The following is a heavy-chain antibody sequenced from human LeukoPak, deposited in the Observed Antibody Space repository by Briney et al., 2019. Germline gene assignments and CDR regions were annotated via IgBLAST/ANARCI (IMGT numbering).Heavy chain of an antibody. CDR3: ARVRATVTILRIPNYYYMDV. D-gene: IGHD4-17*01. CDR2: IYYSGST. Sequence: SETLSLTCTVSGGSISSYYWSWIRQPPGKGLEWIGHIYYSGSTNYNPSLKSRVTISVDTSKNQFSLKLSSVTAADTAVYYCARVRATVTILRIPNYYYMDVWGKGTTVTISS. J-gene: IGHJ6*03. CDR1: GGSISSYY. V-gene: IGHV4-59*01.